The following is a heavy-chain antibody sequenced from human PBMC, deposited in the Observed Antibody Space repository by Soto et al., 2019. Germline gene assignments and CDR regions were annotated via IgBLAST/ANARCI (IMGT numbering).Heavy chain of an antibody. CDR1: GGSLSSDGYY. V-gene: IGHV4-31*03. D-gene: IGHD3-22*01. Sequence: PSETLSLTCTVSGGSLSSDGYYWSWIRQHPGKGLEWIGYIYYSWSTFYNPSLKSRVTISADTSKNQFSLKLSSVTPADTAVYYLARSLQYESTGSSDYWGQGTLVTVSS. CDR3: ARSLQYESTGSSDY. CDR2: IYYSWST. J-gene: IGHJ4*02.